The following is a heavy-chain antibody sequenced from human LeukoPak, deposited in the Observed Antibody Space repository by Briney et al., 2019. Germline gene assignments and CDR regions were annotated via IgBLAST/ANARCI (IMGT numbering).Heavy chain of an antibody. Sequence: PGRSLRLSCAASGFTFDDYAMHWVRQAPGKGLEWVSAISGSGGNTYYADSVKGRFTISRDNSKNTLYLQMNSLRAEDTAIYYCAIFQISTRWPEYFQHWGQGTLVTVSS. J-gene: IGHJ1*01. CDR2: ISGSGGNT. CDR1: GFTFDDYA. CDR3: AIFQISTRWPEYFQH. V-gene: IGHV3-23*01. D-gene: IGHD2-15*01.